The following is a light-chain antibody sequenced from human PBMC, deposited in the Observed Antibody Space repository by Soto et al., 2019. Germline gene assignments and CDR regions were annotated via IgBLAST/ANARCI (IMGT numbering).Light chain of an antibody. CDR2: YDD. V-gene: IGLV1-36*01. CDR1: RSNIGYNA. Sequence: QSVLTQPPSVSEAPRQRVTISCSGSRSNIGYNAVSWYQQLPGKAPKLLIYYDDLLPSGVSDRFSGSKSGTSASLAISGLESEDEAGYYCAPWDDSVTGRVFGGGTKLAVL. CDR3: APWDDSVTGRV. J-gene: IGLJ2*01.